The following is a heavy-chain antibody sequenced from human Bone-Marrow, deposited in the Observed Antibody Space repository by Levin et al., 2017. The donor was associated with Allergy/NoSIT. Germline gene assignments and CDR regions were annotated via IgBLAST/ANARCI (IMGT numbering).Heavy chain of an antibody. CDR1: ANTFTDYW. J-gene: IGHJ6*02. D-gene: IGHD6-19*01. CDR2: IYYEDSDT. Sequence: GESLKISCKGSANTFTDYWIAWVRQVPGKGLEWLGMIYYEDSDTRYSPSLQGQVAISVDKSTTTAYLHWSSLRASDTAIYFWATQWLEGTMDGMDVWGQGTTVTVSS. V-gene: IGHV5-51*01. CDR3: ATQWLEGTMDGMDV.